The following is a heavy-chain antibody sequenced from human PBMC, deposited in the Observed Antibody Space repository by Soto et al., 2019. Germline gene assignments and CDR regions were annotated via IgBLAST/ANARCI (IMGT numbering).Heavy chain of an antibody. J-gene: IGHJ5*02. Sequence: QLVASGGGLVQPGGSLRLSCVASGVILSTHDLHWVRDTPGEGLEWVSGIGTLGDTFYGASVKGRFTISRENAKNSLYLQMNSLTVGDTAVYYCVRGRAFDFASTPPPTFGPWGPGTLVTVSS. CDR2: IGTLGDT. CDR3: VRGRAFDFASTPPPTFGP. V-gene: IGHV3-13*01. CDR1: GVILSTHD. D-gene: IGHD3-3*02.